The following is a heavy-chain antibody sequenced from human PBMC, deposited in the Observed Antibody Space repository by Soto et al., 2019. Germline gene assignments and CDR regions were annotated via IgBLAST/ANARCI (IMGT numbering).Heavy chain of an antibody. J-gene: IGHJ4*02. CDR3: ERGVAGSGFEI. D-gene: IGHD6-19*01. Sequence: SHPLXLTCAISGYIVSSNTASFNFIRSSPSRGLEWLGRTYYRSNWRHDYAVSVKSRITVNPDTSKNHFSLQLNSVTPDDTAVYYCERGVAGSGFEIWGQGTLVTVSS. CDR1: GYIVSSNTAS. V-gene: IGHV6-1*01. CDR2: TYYRSNWRH.